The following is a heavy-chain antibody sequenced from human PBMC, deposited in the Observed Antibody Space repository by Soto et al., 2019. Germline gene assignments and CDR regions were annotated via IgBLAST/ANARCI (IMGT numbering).Heavy chain of an antibody. CDR3: AKVGYYDFWSGYSPIDY. J-gene: IGHJ4*02. CDR2: ISGSGGST. V-gene: IGHV3-23*01. CDR1: GFTFSSYA. D-gene: IGHD3-3*01. Sequence: GGSLRLSCAASGFTFSSYAMSWVRQAPGKGLEWVSAISGSGGSTYYADSVKGRFTISRDNSKNTLYLQMNSLRAEDTAVYYCAKVGYYDFWSGYSPIDYWGQGTLVTVSS.